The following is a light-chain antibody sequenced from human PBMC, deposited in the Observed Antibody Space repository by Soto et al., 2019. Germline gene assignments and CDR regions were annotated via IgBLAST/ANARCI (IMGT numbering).Light chain of an antibody. CDR3: QQLNGYPLT. J-gene: IGKJ4*01. CDR1: QGISSY. Sequence: IQLTQSPSSLSASVGDRVTITCRASQGISSYLAWYQQKPGEAPKLLIYDASTLQSGVPSRFSGSGSGTDFTLTSSSLQPEDFATYYCQQLNGYPLTFGGGTKVEIK. V-gene: IGKV1-9*01. CDR2: DAS.